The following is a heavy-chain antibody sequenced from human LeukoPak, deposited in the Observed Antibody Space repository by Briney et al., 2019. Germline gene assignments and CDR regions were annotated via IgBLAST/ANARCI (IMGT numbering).Heavy chain of an antibody. Sequence: GGSLRLSCAASGFTFSSYSMNWVRQAPGKVLEWVSYISSSSSTIYYADSVKGRFTISRDNSKNTLYLQMNSLRAEDTAVYYCAKANYYDSSIDAFDIWGQGTMVTVSS. J-gene: IGHJ3*02. D-gene: IGHD3-22*01. CDR1: GFTFSSYS. V-gene: IGHV3-48*01. CDR2: ISSSSSTI. CDR3: AKANYYDSSIDAFDI.